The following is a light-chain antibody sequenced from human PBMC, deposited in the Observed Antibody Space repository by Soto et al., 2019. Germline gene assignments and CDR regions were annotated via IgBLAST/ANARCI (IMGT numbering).Light chain of an antibody. Sequence: EIVMTQSPATLSVSPGERATLSCRASQSVSSNLAWYQQKPGQAPRLLIYGASTRATGIPARFSGSGSGTEFTLAISSLQAEDVAIYYCQQYDTWTWTFGLGTKVDIK. CDR1: QSVSSN. V-gene: IGKV3-15*01. CDR3: QQYDTWTWT. J-gene: IGKJ1*01. CDR2: GAS.